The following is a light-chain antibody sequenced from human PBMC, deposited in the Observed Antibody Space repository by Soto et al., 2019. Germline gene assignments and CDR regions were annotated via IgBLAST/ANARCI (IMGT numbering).Light chain of an antibody. CDR2: GAS. CDR1: QSVSSN. CDR3: QQYNNWPLT. V-gene: IGKV3-15*01. Sequence: EIVMTQSPATLSVSPGERATLSCRASQSVSSNLAWYQQKPGQAPRLLIYGASSRATGIPVRFSGSGSGTEFTLTISSLQSEDFAFYYCQQYNNWPLTFGQGTRLEIK. J-gene: IGKJ5*01.